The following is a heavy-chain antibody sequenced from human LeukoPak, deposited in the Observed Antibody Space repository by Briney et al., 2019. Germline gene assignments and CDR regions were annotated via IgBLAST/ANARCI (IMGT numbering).Heavy chain of an antibody. D-gene: IGHD6-13*01. CDR3: ARGPKNIAAAFYYGVDV. Sequence: GGSLGLSCVASGISVSSNYMSWVRQAPGEGLEWVSVLYSGGSTYYADSVKGRFTISRHISGITLYLQMNNLRAEDTAVYYCARGPKNIAAAFYYGVDVWGQGTTVTVSS. V-gene: IGHV3-53*04. CDR2: LYSGGST. CDR1: GISVSSNY. J-gene: IGHJ6*02.